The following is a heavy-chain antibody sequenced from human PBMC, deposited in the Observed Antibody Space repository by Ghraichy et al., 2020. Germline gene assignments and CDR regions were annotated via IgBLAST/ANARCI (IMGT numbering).Heavy chain of an antibody. D-gene: IGHD6-13*01. J-gene: IGHJ4*02. CDR3: ARVMLEQQLEGPYHY. Sequence: ASVKVSCKASGYTFTGYYMHWVRQAPGQGLEWMGRINPNSGGTNYAQKFQGRVTMTRDTSISTAYMELSRLRSDDTAVYYCARVMLEQQLEGPYHYWGQGTLVTVSS. CDR2: INPNSGGT. V-gene: IGHV1-2*06. CDR1: GYTFTGYY.